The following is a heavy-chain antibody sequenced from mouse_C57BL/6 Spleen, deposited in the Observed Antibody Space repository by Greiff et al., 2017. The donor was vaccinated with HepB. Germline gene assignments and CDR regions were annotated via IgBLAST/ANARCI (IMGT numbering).Heavy chain of an antibody. J-gene: IGHJ1*03. V-gene: IGHV5-9*01. CDR3: ASVYDGYYGWYFDV. CDR1: GFTFSSYT. D-gene: IGHD2-3*01. CDR2: ISGGGGNT. Sequence: DVHLVESGGGLVKPGGSLKLSCAASGFTFSSYTMSWVRQTPEKRLEWVATISGGGGNTYYPDSVKGRFTISRDNAKNTLYLQMSSLRSEDTALYYCASVYDGYYGWYFDVWGTGTTVTVSS.